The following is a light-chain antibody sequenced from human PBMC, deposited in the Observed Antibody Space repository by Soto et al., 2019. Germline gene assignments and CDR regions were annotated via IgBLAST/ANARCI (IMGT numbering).Light chain of an antibody. CDR2: DAS. J-gene: IGKJ1*01. Sequence: EIVLTQSPSTLSLSPGERATLSCRASQSVSSYLAWYQQMPGQAPRLLIYDASNRATGVPARFSGSGSETDFTLTISSLEPEDFAVYYCQQRYNWPWTFGQGTKVDIK. V-gene: IGKV3-11*01. CDR1: QSVSSY. CDR3: QQRYNWPWT.